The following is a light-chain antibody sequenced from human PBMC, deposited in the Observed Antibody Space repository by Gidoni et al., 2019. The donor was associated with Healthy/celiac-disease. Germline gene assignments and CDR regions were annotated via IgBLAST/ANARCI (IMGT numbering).Light chain of an antibody. V-gene: IGKV1-39*01. CDR2: GAS. J-gene: IGKJ4*02. CDR3: QQSYSTPPA. CDR1: HSISSY. Sequence: IQTTQPRSSLSSSVGERVTISSRASHSISSYLNWYQQKPGKAPKLLIYGASSLETGVPARFSGSGSGTDFTLTISSLQPEDFATYYCQQSYSTPPAFGGGTKVEIK.